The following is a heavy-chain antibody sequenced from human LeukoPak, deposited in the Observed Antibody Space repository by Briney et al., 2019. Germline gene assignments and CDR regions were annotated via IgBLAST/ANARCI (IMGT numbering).Heavy chain of an antibody. D-gene: IGHD1-26*01. V-gene: IGHV5-51*01. CDR1: GYSFTSYC. J-gene: IGHJ3*01. CDR3: GMSGDRVPLEDDVFDV. Sequence: GESLKISCKVSGYSFTSYCIGWVRQMPGKGLEWMGIIYPGDSGPTYSPSFQGQVTISVDKSINTAYLQWSSLQASDTAMYYCGMSGDRVPLEDDVFDVWGQGTMVTVST. CDR2: IYPGDSGP.